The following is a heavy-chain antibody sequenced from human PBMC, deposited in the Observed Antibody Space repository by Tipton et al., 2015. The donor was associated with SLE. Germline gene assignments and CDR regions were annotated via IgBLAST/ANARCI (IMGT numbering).Heavy chain of an antibody. CDR2: INHSGST. J-gene: IGHJ6*03. CDR1: GGSFSGYY. CDR3: ARGLTYSSSSYYYYYCMDV. V-gene: IGHV4-34*01. D-gene: IGHD6-6*01. Sequence: TLSLTCAVYGGSFSGYYWSWIRQPPGKGLEWIGEINHSGSTNYNPSLKSRVTISVDTSKNQFSLKLSSVTAADTAVYYCARGLTYSSSSYYYYYCMDVWGKGTTVTVSS.